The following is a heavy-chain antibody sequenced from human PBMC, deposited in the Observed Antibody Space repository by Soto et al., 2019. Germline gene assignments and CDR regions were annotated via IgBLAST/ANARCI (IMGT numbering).Heavy chain of an antibody. CDR1: GYTFTSYD. D-gene: IGHD4-17*01. CDR2: MNPNSGNT. Sequence: QGQLVQSGAEVKKPGASVKVSCKASGYTFTSYDINWVRPATGQGLEWMGWMNPNSGNTGYAQKFQGRVTITRTTSFATAYMELSSLRSEDTAVYYYSRAMTTRCMDVWGQGTTVTVSS. V-gene: IGHV1-8*01. J-gene: IGHJ6*02. CDR3: SRAMTTRCMDV.